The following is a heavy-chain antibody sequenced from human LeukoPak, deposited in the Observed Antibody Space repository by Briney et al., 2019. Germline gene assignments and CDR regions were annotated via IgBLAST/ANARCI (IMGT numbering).Heavy chain of an antibody. V-gene: IGHV3-30*18. D-gene: IGHD6-13*01. CDR1: GFTFSSYG. CDR2: ISYDGSNK. Sequence: PGRSLRLSCAASGFTFSSYGMHWFRQAPGKGLEWVAVISYDGSNKYYADSVKGRFTISRDNSKNTLYLQMNSLRAEDTAVYYCAKDLSIAAAFHTGPYFDYWGQGTLVTVSS. J-gene: IGHJ4*02. CDR3: AKDLSIAAAFHTGPYFDY.